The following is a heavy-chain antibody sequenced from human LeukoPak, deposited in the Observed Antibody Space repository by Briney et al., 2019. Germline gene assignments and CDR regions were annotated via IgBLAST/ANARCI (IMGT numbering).Heavy chain of an antibody. J-gene: IGHJ5*02. CDR2: ISGHSGNT. CDR3: ARDSGYCSGGSCYLIGNWFDP. Sequence: GASVKVSCKASAYTFVSYGISWVRQAPGQGLEWMGWISGHSGNTNYAQKFQGRVTMTTDTSTSTAYMELRSLRSDDTAVYYCARDSGYCSGGSCYLIGNWFDPWGQGTLVTVSS. D-gene: IGHD2-15*01. V-gene: IGHV1-18*01. CDR1: AYTFVSYG.